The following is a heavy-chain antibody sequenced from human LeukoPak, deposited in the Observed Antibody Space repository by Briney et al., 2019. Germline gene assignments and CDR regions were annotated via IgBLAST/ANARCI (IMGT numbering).Heavy chain of an antibody. J-gene: IGHJ4*02. Sequence: SETLSLTCTVPGGSISSYYWSWIRQPPGKGLEWIGYIYYSGSTNYNPSLKSRVTISVDTSKNQFSLKLSSVTAADTAVYYCARGAVVTQFDYWGQGTLVTVSS. CDR3: ARGAVVTQFDY. CDR2: IYYSGST. CDR1: GGSISSYY. D-gene: IGHD3-22*01. V-gene: IGHV4-59*01.